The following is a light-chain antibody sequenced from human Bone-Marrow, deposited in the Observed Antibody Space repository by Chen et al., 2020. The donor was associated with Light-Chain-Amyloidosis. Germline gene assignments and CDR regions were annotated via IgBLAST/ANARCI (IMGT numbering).Light chain of an antibody. CDR1: QSISSW. J-gene: IGKJ1*01. Sequence: DIQMTQSPSPLSASVGDRVTITCRASQSISSWLAWYQQKPGKAPKLLIYKASSLESGVPSRFSGSGSGTEFTLTISSLQPDDFATYYCQQYNSYPWTVGQGTKVEIK. CDR2: KAS. CDR3: QQYNSYPWT. V-gene: IGKV1-5*03.